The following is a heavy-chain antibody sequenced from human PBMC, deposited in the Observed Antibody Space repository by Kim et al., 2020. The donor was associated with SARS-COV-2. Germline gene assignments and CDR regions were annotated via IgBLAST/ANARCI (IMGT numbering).Heavy chain of an antibody. CDR3: ARDPEYSSSSDNWYFDL. V-gene: IGHV3-30-3*01. Sequence: GGSLRLSCAASGFTFSSYAMHWVRQAPGKGLEWVAVISYDGSNKYYADSVKGRFTISRDNSKNTLYLQMNSLRAEDTAVYYCARDPEYSSSSDNWYFDLWGRGTLVTVSS. CDR1: GFTFSSYA. J-gene: IGHJ2*01. D-gene: IGHD6-6*01. CDR2: ISYDGSNK.